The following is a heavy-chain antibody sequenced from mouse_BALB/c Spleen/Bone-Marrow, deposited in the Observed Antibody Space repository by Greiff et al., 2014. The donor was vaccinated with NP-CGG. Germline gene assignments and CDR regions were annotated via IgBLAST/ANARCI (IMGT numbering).Heavy chain of an antibody. Sequence: VQLKDSGPELVKPGASVKVSCKASGYSFTDYNMYCVKQSHGKSLEWIGYIDPYNGDTTYNQKFKGKATLTVDESSSTAFIHLNSLTSEDSAVYYCTRYYRYDYWYFDVWGTGTTVTVSS. CDR1: GYSFTDYN. CDR2: IDPYNGDT. D-gene: IGHD2-14*01. CDR3: TRYYRYDYWYFDV. V-gene: IGHV1S135*01. J-gene: IGHJ1*03.